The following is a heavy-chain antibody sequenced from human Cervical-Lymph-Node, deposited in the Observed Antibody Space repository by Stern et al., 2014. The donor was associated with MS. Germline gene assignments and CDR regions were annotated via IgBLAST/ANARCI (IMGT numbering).Heavy chain of an antibody. CDR1: GFSVTTAGVG. V-gene: IGHV2-5*02. J-gene: IGHJ4*02. CDR3: AHSRVKYCRGGTCYSSLFDY. Sequence: QVTLKESGPTLVKPTQTVTLTCTLSGFSVTTAGVGVGWIRQPPGKALEWLALLYWADDKLYSPSLKNRLTIAKDPSKNQVVLIMTDVDPVDTATYYCAHSRVKYCRGGTCYSSLFDYWGQGTLVTVSS. D-gene: IGHD2-15*01. CDR2: LYWADDK.